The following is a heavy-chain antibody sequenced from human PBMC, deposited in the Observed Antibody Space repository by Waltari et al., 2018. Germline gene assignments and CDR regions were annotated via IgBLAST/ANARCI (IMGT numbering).Heavy chain of an antibody. CDR2: ISFDKSQK. V-gene: IGHV3-30-3*01. CDR1: GFPFISYS. CDR3: ARESVRYNFAFPPDL. Sequence: QMQLVESGGGVVQPGGSLRLSCLASGFPFISYSMQWVRQAPGKGLDWVALISFDKSQKHYAASVQGRFTISRDDSKDTLYLEMNSLRDEDTAVYYCARESVRYNFAFPPDLWGQGTLVTVSS. J-gene: IGHJ5*02. D-gene: IGHD2-21*01.